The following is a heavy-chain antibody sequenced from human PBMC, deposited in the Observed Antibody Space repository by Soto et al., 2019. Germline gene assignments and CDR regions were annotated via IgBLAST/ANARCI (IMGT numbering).Heavy chain of an antibody. CDR2: INSDGSST. J-gene: IGHJ4*02. V-gene: IGHV3-74*01. Sequence: EVQLVESGGGLVQPGGSLRLSCAASGFTFSSYCMYWVRQAPGKGLVWVSRINSDGSSTSYADSVKGRFTISRDNAKTTLVSHMYSLRASDTAVYHCARVVYSGSEAYSPFDYCAQGTLFIFSS. CDR3: ARVVYSGSEAYSPFDY. CDR1: GFTFSSYC. D-gene: IGHD3-10*01.